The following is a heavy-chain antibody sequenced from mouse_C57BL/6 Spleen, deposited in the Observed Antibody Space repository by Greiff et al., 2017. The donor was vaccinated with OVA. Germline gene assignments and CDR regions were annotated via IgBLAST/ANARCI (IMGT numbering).Heavy chain of an antibody. V-gene: IGHV5-17*01. D-gene: IGHD1-1*01. Sequence: EVKLMESGGGLVKPGGSLKLSCAASGFTFSDYGMHWVRQAPEKGLEWVAYISSGSSTIYYADTVKGRFTISRDNAKNTLFLQMTSLRSEDTAMYYCARTYYGTALDYWGQGTTLTVSS. J-gene: IGHJ2*01. CDR1: GFTFSDYG. CDR2: ISSGSSTI. CDR3: ARTYYGTALDY.